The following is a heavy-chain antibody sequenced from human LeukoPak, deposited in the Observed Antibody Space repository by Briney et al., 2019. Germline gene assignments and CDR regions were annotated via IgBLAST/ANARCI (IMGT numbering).Heavy chain of an antibody. Sequence: KASETLSLACTVSGDSISSSSWTWIRQSPGKGLESLGFISNNGKTKYKSSFEGRVSMSLDTSKSQFSLTLSSVTAADTAVYFCARRIYSGTVRNLLYSFMDVWGKGTTVIVS. CDR2: ISNNGKT. D-gene: IGHD2-21*01. J-gene: IGHJ6*03. CDR3: ARRIYSGTVRNLLYSFMDV. CDR1: GDSISSSS. V-gene: IGHV4-59*08.